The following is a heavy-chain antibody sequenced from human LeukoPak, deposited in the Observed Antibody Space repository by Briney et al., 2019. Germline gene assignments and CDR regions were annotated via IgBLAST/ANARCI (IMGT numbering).Heavy chain of an antibody. J-gene: IGHJ4*02. CDR1: GFTFSSYA. CDR2: MWYVGSNK. D-gene: IGHD3-22*01. CDR3: ARGGYYDSSGYYDY. V-gene: IGHV3-33*08. Sequence: GGSLRLSCAASGFTFSSYAMHWVRQAPGKGLEWVAVMWYVGSNKYYADSVKGRFTISRDNSKNTLYLQMDSLRAEDAAVYYCARGGYYDSSGYYDYWGQGTLVTVSS.